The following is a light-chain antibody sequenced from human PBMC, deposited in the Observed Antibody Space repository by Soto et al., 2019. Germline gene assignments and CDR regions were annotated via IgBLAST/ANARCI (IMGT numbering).Light chain of an antibody. CDR2: SNN. Sequence: QAVVTQPPSASGTPGQRVTISCSGSSSNIGSNTVNWYQQLPGTAPKLLIYSNNQWPSGVPDRFSGSKSGTSASLAISGLQSEDEADYYCAAWDDSLNGWVFGGGTKLTVL. V-gene: IGLV1-44*01. CDR3: AAWDDSLNGWV. J-gene: IGLJ3*02. CDR1: SSNIGSNT.